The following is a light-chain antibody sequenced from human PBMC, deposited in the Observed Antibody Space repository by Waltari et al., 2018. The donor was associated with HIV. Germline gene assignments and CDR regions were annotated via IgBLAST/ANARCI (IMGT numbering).Light chain of an antibody. J-gene: IGKJ1*01. CDR1: QHILDSTNNKNY. Sequence: DLVMTQSPDSLAVSVGERATINCKSSQHILDSTNNKNYLTWYQQKPGQSPKLLIYWASTRESGVPDRFRGSGSGTDVTLTISSLQAEDVAVYYCQQHFPTPWTFGQGTKVGSK. V-gene: IGKV4-1*01. CDR2: WAS. CDR3: QQHFPTPWT.